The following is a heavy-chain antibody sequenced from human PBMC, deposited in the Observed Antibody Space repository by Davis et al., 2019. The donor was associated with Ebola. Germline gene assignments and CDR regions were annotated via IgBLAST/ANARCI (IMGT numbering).Heavy chain of an antibody. CDR3: AKEIDCGGDCSSKF. V-gene: IGHV3-43*02. CDR1: GFTFHNDA. CDR2: ISGNGDST. D-gene: IGHD2-21*02. Sequence: GESLKISCAASGFTFHNDAMHWVRQAPGKGLEWVSLISGNGDSTFYADAVKGRFTISRDNSKNSLYLQMNSLRTEDTAVYYCAKEIDCGGDCSSKFWGQGTLVTVSS. J-gene: IGHJ4*02.